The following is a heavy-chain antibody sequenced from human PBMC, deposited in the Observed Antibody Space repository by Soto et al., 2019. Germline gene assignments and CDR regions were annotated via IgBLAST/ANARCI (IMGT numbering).Heavy chain of an antibody. CDR3: ASIAVAGPYYFDY. D-gene: IGHD6-19*01. Sequence: VAVISYDGSNKYYADSVKGRFTISRDNSKNTLYLQMNSLRAEDTAVYYCASIAVAGPYYFDYWGQGTLVTVSS. V-gene: IGHV3-30-3*01. J-gene: IGHJ4*02. CDR2: ISYDGSNK.